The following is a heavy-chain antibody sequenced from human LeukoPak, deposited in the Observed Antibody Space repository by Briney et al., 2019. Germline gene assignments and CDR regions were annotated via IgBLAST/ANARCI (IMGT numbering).Heavy chain of an antibody. CDR1: GFTFSSYA. CDR3: ARSTYCSGGSCSHNWFDP. D-gene: IGHD2-15*01. V-gene: IGHV4-38-2*01. CDR2: TYYSRSN. Sequence: GSLRLSCAASGFTFSSYAMSWVRQPPGKGLEWIGSTYYSRSNYYNPSLKSRITISVDTSKNQFSLKLSSVTAAATAVYYCARSTYCSGGSCSHNWFDPWGQGTLVTVSS. J-gene: IGHJ5*02.